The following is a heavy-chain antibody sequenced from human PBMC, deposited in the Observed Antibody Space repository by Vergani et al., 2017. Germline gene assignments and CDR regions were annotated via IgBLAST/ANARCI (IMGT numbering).Heavy chain of an antibody. D-gene: IGHD3-10*01. V-gene: IGHV3-30*02. CDR1: GFSFSSFG. CDR2: IRYDGSNN. CDR3: AKDGLAYGSGSWYY. J-gene: IGHJ4*02. Sequence: QVQLVESGGGVVQPGGSLRLSCAASGFSFSSFGMHWVRQAPGKGLEWVTFIRYDGSNNYYADSVKGRFTISRDNSKNTVYLQMYSLRTGDTAVYYCAKDGLAYGSGSWYYWGRGTLVTVSS.